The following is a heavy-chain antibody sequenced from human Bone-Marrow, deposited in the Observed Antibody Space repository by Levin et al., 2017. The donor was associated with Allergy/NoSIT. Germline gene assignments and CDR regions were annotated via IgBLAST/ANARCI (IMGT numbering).Heavy chain of an antibody. Sequence: GGSLRLSCAASGFTVSSNYMSWVRQAPGKGLEWVSVIYSGGSTYYADSVKGRFTISRDNSKNTLYLQMNSLRAEDTAVYYCARQKRAAAGKYYFDYWGQGTLVTVSS. CDR3: ARQKRAAAGKYYFDY. CDR2: IYSGGST. D-gene: IGHD6-13*01. J-gene: IGHJ4*02. CDR1: GFTVSSNY. V-gene: IGHV3-53*01.